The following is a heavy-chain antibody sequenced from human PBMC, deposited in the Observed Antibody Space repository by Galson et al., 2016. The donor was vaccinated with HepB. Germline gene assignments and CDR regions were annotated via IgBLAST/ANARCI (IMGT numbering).Heavy chain of an antibody. Sequence: TLSLTCAVSGGSIGSGDNSWSWIRQPPGTGLEWIGYIYDSASTFYHPSLRGRVTISVDRSNNQFSLKLTSVTAADTAVYYCAREGGFGDPYYFDYWGQGTLVTVSS. V-gene: IGHV4-30-2*01. CDR2: IYDSAST. CDR3: AREGGFGDPYYFDY. J-gene: IGHJ4*02. CDR1: GGSIGSGDNS. D-gene: IGHD4-17*01.